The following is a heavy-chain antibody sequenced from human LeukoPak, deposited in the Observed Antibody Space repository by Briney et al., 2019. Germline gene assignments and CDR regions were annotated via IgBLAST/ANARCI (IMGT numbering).Heavy chain of an antibody. CDR3: ARDERYDSSGYPFDY. J-gene: IGHJ4*02. V-gene: IGHV1-2*02. CDR2: INPNSGGT. CDR1: GYTFTGYF. Sequence: ASVKVSCKASGYTFTGYFMHWVRQAPGQGLEWMGWINPNSGGTNYAQKFQGRVTMTRDTSISTAYIELSRLRSDDTAVYYCARDERYDSSGYPFDYWGQGTLVTVSS. D-gene: IGHD3-22*01.